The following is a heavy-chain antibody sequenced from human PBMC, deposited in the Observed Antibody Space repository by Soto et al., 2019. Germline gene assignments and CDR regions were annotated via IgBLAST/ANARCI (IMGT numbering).Heavy chain of an antibody. Sequence: QVQLVESGGGVVQPGRSLRLSCAASGFTFSNYGMHWVRQAPGKGLEWVAVISYDGSNKYYADSVKGRFTISRDSSKKTLYLQMNSLRAGDTAVYYCAKDSDYGVYYSRGSVGTFDIWGQGTMVTVSS. CDR1: GFTFSNYG. J-gene: IGHJ3*02. V-gene: IGHV3-30*18. D-gene: IGHD4-17*01. CDR3: AKDSDYGVYYSRGSVGTFDI. CDR2: ISYDGSNK.